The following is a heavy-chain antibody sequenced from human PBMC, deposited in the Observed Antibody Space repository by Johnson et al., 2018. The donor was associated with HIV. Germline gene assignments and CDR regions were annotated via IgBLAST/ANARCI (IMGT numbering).Heavy chain of an antibody. D-gene: IGHD2-15*01. CDR3: ARERGISGGFDF. Sequence: QVQLVESGGGVVQPGRSLRLSCAASGFTFSSYGMHWVRQAPGKGLEWLAVISYDGSNKYYADSVKGRFTISRANSKNTLYLQMNSLRVEDTAVYYCARERGISGGFDFWGQGTRVSVSS. J-gene: IGHJ3*01. CDR1: GFTFSSYG. V-gene: IGHV3-30*03. CDR2: ISYDGSNK.